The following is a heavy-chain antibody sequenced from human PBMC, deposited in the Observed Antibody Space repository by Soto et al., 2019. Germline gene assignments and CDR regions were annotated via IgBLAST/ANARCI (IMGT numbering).Heavy chain of an antibody. D-gene: IGHD3-3*01. V-gene: IGHV1-8*01. CDR2: MNPNSGNT. CDR1: GYAFTSYD. J-gene: IGHJ6*03. CDR3: ARVRYYDSWSGYYLEEDYYYYMDV. Sequence: ASVKVSCKASGYAFTSYDINWVRQATGQGLEWMGWMNPNSGNTGYAQKFQGRVTMTRNTSISTAYMELSSLRSEDTAVCYCARVRYYDSWSGYYLEEDYYYYMDVWG.